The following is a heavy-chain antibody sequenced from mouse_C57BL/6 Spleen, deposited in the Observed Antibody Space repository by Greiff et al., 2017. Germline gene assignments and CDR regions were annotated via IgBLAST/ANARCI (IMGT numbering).Heavy chain of an antibody. J-gene: IGHJ2*01. D-gene: IGHD2-5*01. Sequence: VQLQQPGAELVMPGASVKLSCKASGYTFTSYWMHWVKLRPGQGLEWIGEIDPSDSYTNYNQKFKGKFTLTVDKSSSTAYMQLSSLTSEDSAVYYCARKTRVKKTLYYFDYWGQGTTLTVSS. V-gene: IGHV1-69*01. CDR2: IDPSDSYT. CDR3: ARKTRVKKTLYYFDY. CDR1: GYTFTSYW.